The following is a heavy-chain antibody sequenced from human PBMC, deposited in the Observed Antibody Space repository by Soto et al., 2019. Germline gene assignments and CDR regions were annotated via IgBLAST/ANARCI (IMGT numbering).Heavy chain of an antibody. CDR1: GGSFSGYY. J-gene: IGHJ4*02. Sequence: LSLTCAVYGGSFSGYYRSWIRQPPGEGLEWIGEINHSGSTNYNPSLKSRVTISVDTSKNQFSLKLSSVTAADTAVYYCARGGPITSYYFDYWGQGTLVTVSS. CDR2: INHSGST. V-gene: IGHV4-34*01. CDR3: ARGGPITSYYFDY. D-gene: IGHD1-20*01.